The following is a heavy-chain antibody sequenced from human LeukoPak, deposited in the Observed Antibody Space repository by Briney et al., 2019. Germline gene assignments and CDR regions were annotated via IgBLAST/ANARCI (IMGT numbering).Heavy chain of an antibody. CDR2: INPNSGGT. CDR3: ARDRYKSHGQGFDP. V-gene: IGHV1-2*02. J-gene: IGHJ5*02. CDR1: GYTFTGYY. Sequence: ASVKVSCKASGYTFTGYYMHWVRQAPGQGLEWMGWINPNSGGTNYAQKFQGRVTMARDTSISTAYMELSRLRSDDTAVYYCARDRYKSHGQGFDPWGQGTLVTVSS. D-gene: IGHD1-14*01.